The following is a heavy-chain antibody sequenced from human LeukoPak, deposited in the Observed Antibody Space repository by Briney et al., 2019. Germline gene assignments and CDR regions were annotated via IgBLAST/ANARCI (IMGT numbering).Heavy chain of an antibody. V-gene: IGHV1-2*02. Sequence: ASVKVSCKASGYTFSNYGFSWVRQAPGQGLEWMGWINPNSGATNYAQKFQGRVTMTRDTSISTAYMELSRLTSDDTAVYYCARGVAVAGKDVWGQGTTVTVSS. CDR2: INPNSGAT. CDR3: ARGVAVAGKDV. CDR1: GYTFSNYG. J-gene: IGHJ6*02. D-gene: IGHD6-19*01.